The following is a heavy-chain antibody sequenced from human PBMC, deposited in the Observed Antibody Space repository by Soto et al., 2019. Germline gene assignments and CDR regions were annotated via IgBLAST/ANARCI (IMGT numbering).Heavy chain of an antibody. Sequence: PSETLSLTCAVSGGSISSGGYSWSWVRQPPGKGLGWIGYIYHSGNTYYNPSLKSRVTISVGRSKNQFSLKLSSVTAADTAVYYCARCCYYDSSGYYYPNWFDPWGQGTLVTVSS. J-gene: IGHJ5*02. CDR2: IYHSGNT. CDR3: ARCCYYDSSGYYYPNWFDP. D-gene: IGHD3-22*01. CDR1: GGSISSGGYS. V-gene: IGHV4-30-2*01.